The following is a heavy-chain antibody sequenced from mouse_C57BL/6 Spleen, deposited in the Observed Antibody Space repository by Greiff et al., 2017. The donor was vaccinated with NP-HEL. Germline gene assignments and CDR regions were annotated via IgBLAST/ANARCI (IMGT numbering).Heavy chain of an antibody. CDR1: GYTFTDYY. CDR2: INPNNGGT. J-gene: IGHJ2*01. D-gene: IGHD2-5*01. V-gene: IGHV1-26*01. Sequence: VQLKQSGPELVKPGASVKISCKASGYTFTDYYMNWVKQSHGKSLEWIGDINPNNGGTSYNQKFKGKATLTVDKSSSTAYMELRSLTSEDSAVYYCARSGSNYPYYFDYWGQGTTLTVSS. CDR3: ARSGSNYPYYFDY.